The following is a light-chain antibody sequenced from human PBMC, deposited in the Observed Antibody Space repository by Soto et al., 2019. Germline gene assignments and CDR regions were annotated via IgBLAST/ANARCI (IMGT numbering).Light chain of an antibody. CDR3: QLWDTISDRYV. CDR1: RVGTES. V-gene: IGLV3-21*02. Sequence: SYELTQPPSVSVAPGQTARITCGGGRVGTESVHWYQQKPGQAPVLVVYDDSNRPSGIPERFSGSNSANTATLTITRVAAGDEADYYCQLWDTISDRYVFGTGTKVIV. J-gene: IGLJ1*01. CDR2: DDS.